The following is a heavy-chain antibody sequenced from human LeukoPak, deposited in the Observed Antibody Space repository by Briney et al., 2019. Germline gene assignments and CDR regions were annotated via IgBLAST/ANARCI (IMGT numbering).Heavy chain of an antibody. J-gene: IGHJ4*02. CDR1: GFTFSSYS. Sequence: PGGSLRLSCAASGFTFSSYSMNWVRQAPGKGLEWVSYISSSSSTIYYADSVKGRFTISRDNAKNSLYLQMNSLRAEDTAVYYCARELGVVGVDYWGQGTLVTVSS. CDR2: ISSSSSTI. D-gene: IGHD3-10*01. V-gene: IGHV3-48*01. CDR3: ARELGVVGVDY.